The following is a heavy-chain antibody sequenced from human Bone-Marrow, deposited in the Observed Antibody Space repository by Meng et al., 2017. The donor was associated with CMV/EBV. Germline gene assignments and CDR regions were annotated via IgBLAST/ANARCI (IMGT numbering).Heavy chain of an antibody. V-gene: IGHV3-23*01. Sequence: GGSLRLSCAASGLTFSSYAMSWVRQAPGKGLEWVSVISGSGGSTYYADSVKGRFTISRDNSKNTLYLQMNSLRAEDTAVYYCAKDVGFLEWLFDYWGQGTLVTVSS. D-gene: IGHD3-3*01. CDR1: GLTFSSYA. J-gene: IGHJ4*02. CDR2: ISGSGGST. CDR3: AKDVGFLEWLFDY.